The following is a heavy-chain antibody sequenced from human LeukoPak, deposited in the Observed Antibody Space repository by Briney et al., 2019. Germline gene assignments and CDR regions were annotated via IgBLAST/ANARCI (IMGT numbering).Heavy chain of an antibody. J-gene: IGHJ4*02. CDR3: ASGSYYCFDY. V-gene: IGHV3-23*01. Sequence: GGSLRLSCTASGLTFSNYWMSWVRQAPGKGLEWVSAISGSGDSTHYSDSARGRFTISRDNSKNKLYLQMNSLRAEDTAVYYCASGSYYCFDYWGQGTLVTVSS. CDR1: GLTFSNYW. CDR2: ISGSGDST. D-gene: IGHD1-26*01.